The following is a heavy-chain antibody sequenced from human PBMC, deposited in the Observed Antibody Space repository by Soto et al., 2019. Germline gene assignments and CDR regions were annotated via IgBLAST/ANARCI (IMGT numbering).Heavy chain of an antibody. J-gene: IGHJ4*02. Sequence: GGSLRLSCGASGFTFSSSAMSWVRQAPGKGLEWVSTFRESGGTTHYADPVKGRFTMARDNANNSLYLQMNSLRAEDTAVYYCARDKDYSFDSWGQGSLVTVSS. CDR2: FRESGGTT. CDR3: ARDKDYSFDS. V-gene: IGHV3-23*01. CDR1: GFTFSSSA.